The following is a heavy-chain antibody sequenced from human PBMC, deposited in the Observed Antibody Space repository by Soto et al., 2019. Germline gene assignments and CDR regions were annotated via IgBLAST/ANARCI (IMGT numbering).Heavy chain of an antibody. Sequence: PGGSLGPSCAASGLTLSAYSMSWIRQAPGKGLEWVSYISSSGSTIYYADSVKGRFTIARDNAKNSLYLQMNSLRAEDTAVYYCARESPFDPWGQGTLVTVSS. V-gene: IGHV3-11*01. J-gene: IGHJ5*02. CDR1: GLTLSAYS. CDR2: ISSSGSTI. CDR3: ARESPFDP.